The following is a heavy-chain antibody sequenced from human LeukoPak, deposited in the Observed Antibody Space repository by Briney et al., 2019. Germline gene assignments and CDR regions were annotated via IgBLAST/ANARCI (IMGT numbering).Heavy chain of an antibody. CDR2: IYSGGST. CDR1: GFTVSSNY. D-gene: IGHD1-26*01. V-gene: IGHV3-53*01. CDR3: ARDLLRGSYYFYYYYYMDV. J-gene: IGHJ6*03. Sequence: GGSLRLSCAASGFTVSSNYMSWVRQAPGKGLEWVSVIYSGGSTYYADSVKGRFTISRDNAKNSLYLQMNSLRAEDTAVYYCARDLLRGSYYFYYYYYMDVWGKGTTVTVSS.